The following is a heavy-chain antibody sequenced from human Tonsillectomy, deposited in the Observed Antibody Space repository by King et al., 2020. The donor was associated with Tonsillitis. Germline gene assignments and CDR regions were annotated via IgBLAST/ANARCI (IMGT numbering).Heavy chain of an antibody. CDR3: AKAISGGEYISGPRPFDY. J-gene: IGHJ4*02. Sequence: VQLVESGGGLVQPGRSLRLSCAASGFTFDDYAMHWVRQATGKGLEWVSGISWNSGSIGYADSVKGRFTISRDNAKNSLYLRMNSLRAEDTALYYCAKAISGGEYISGPRPFDYWGQGTLVTVSS. V-gene: IGHV3-9*01. D-gene: IGHD6-19*01. CDR1: GFTFDDYA. CDR2: ISWNSGSI.